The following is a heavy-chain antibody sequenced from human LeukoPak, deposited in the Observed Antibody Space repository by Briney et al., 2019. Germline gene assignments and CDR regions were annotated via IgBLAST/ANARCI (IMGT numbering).Heavy chain of an antibody. D-gene: IGHD2-21*02. V-gene: IGHV3-74*01. CDR2: INSDGSST. Sequence: GGSLRLSCAASGFIFSRYWMNWVRQAPGKGPVWVSRINSDGSSTSYADSVKGRFTIYRDNAKNTLYLQMNSLRAEDTAVYYCAGDPRYCGGDCYTFDYWGQGTLVTVSS. J-gene: IGHJ4*02. CDR3: AGDPRYCGGDCYTFDY. CDR1: GFIFSRYW.